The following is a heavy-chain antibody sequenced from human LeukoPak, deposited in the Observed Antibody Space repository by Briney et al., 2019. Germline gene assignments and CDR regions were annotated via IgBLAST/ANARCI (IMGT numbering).Heavy chain of an antibody. D-gene: IGHD5-24*01. CDR1: GFPLSRSA. V-gene: IGHV3-23*01. CDR2: ISGSGSGGST. Sequence: GGSLRLSCAASGFPLSRSAMSWVRQAPGKGLEWVSNISGSGSGGSTYYADSVKGRFTISRDNSKGTVYLQMNSLRPEDTAVYYCAKDDAWLQYGNWGRGTLVTVSS. CDR3: AKDDAWLQYGN. J-gene: IGHJ4*02.